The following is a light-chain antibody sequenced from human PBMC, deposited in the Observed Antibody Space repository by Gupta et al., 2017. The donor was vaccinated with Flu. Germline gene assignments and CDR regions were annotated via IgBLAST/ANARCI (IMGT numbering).Light chain of an antibody. V-gene: IGLV1-51*02. CDR1: SANIGNKY. Sequence: QSVLTPPPPVSAAPGHKVTISCSGSSANIGNKYVSWYQVLPGTAPKLLIYENSKRPSGIPDRFSASKSGTSATLGITGLQTGDEADYYCGAWDVSLNAGVFGGGTKLTVL. CDR2: ENS. J-gene: IGLJ2*01. CDR3: GAWDVSLNAGV.